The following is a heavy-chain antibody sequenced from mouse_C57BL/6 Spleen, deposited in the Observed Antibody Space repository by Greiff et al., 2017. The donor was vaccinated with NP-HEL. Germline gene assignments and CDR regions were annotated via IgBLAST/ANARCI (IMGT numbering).Heavy chain of an antibody. D-gene: IGHD2-4*01. J-gene: IGHJ3*01. V-gene: IGHV1-7*01. CDR1: GYTFTSYW. CDR2: INPSSGYT. CDR3: ARWDDYDWAWFAY. Sequence: QVQLQQSGAELAKPGASVKLSCKASGYTFTSYWMHWVKQRPGQGLEWIGYINPSSGYTKYNQKFKDKATLTADKSSSTAYMQLSSLTYEDSAVYDCARWDDYDWAWFAYWGQGTLVTVSA.